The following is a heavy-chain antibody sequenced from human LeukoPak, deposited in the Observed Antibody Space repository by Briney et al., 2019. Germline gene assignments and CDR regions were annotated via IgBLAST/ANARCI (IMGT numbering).Heavy chain of an antibody. CDR2: ISAYNGNT. V-gene: IGHV1-18*01. D-gene: IGHD5/OR15-5a*01. CDR1: GYMFTSYG. Sequence: ASVKVSCKASGYMFTSYGLSWVRQAPGQGLEWMGWISAYNGNTRYAQKFQGRVTMTTDTSTRTAYMEMRSLRSDDTAVYYCARDRRGRAVSNPYYYNGMDVWGEGTTVTVSS. CDR3: ARDRRGRAVSNPYYYNGMDV. J-gene: IGHJ6*04.